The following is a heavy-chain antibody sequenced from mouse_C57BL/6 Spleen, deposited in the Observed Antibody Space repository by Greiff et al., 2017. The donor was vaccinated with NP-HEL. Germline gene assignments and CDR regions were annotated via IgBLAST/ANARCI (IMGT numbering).Heavy chain of an antibody. D-gene: IGHD1-1*01. CDR3: ARSLHYYGSSYGPAY. CDR1: GFTFTDYY. V-gene: IGHV7-3*01. J-gene: IGHJ3*01. Sequence: EVRLVESGGGLVQPGGSLSLSCAASGFTFTDYYMSWVRQPPGKALEWLGFIRNKANGYTTEYSASVKGRFTISRDNSQSILYLQMNALRAEDSATYYCARSLHYYGSSYGPAYWRQGTLVTVSA. CDR2: IRNKANGYTT.